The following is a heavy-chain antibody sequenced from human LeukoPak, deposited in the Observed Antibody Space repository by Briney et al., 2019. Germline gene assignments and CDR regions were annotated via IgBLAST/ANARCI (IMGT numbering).Heavy chain of an antibody. D-gene: IGHD3-9*01. CDR1: GFTFSTYW. CDR3: ARDRLAVMDY. Sequence: PAGGSPRLSCAASGFTFSTYWMHWVRQAPGKGLVWVSRINSDGSSTTYADSVKGRFTISRDNAKNTLFLQMNSLRAEDMAVYYCARDRLAVMDYWGQGTLVTVSS. V-gene: IGHV3-74*01. CDR2: INSDGSST. J-gene: IGHJ4*02.